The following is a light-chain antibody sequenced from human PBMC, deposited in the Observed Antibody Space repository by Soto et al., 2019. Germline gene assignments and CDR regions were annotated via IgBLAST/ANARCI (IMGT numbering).Light chain of an antibody. CDR1: RSNLGTGYD. V-gene: IGLV1-40*01. J-gene: IGLJ3*02. CDR3: QSYDSGLRGSV. Sequence: QAVVTQPPSVSGAPGQEITISCTGTRSNLGTGYDLHWYQQIPGTAPKLLIYNNYKRPSGVSDRFSASKSGTSASLAISGLQVEDEATYYCQSYDSGLRGSVFGGGTKLTVL. CDR2: NNY.